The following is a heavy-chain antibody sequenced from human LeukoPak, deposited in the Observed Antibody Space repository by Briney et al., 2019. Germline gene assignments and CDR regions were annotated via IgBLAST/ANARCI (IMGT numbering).Heavy chain of an antibody. CDR2: VSYSGST. Sequence: SETLSLTCTVSGGSISSYYWNWIRQPPGKGLEWIGYVSYSGSTNYNPSLKSRVTISVDTSKNQFSLKLSSVTAADTAVFYCARHYYGSSGYPTPLYYFDYWGQGTLVTVSS. J-gene: IGHJ4*02. CDR1: GGSISSYY. D-gene: IGHD3-22*01. V-gene: IGHV4-59*08. CDR3: ARHYYGSSGYPTPLYYFDY.